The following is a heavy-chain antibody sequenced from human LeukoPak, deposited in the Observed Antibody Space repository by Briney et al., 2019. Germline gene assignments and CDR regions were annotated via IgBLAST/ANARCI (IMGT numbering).Heavy chain of an antibody. CDR1: GFTFSSYG. Sequence: GRSLRLSCAASGFTFSSYGMHWVRQAPGKGLEWVAVIWYDGSNKYYADSVKGRFTISRDNSKNTLYLQMNSLRAEDTAVYYCARDSHSSGWYTHFDYWGQGTLVTVSS. CDR2: IWYDGSNK. V-gene: IGHV3-33*01. D-gene: IGHD6-19*01. J-gene: IGHJ4*02. CDR3: ARDSHSSGWYTHFDY.